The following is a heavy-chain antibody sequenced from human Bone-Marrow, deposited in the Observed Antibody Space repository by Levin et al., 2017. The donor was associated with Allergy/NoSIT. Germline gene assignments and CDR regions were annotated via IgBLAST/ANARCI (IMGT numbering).Heavy chain of an antibody. CDR3: ARLPLTYGGVIAP. V-gene: IGHV4-39*07. J-gene: IGHJ5*02. Sequence: SQTLSLTCNVSGGPLNSDNYNWGWIRQPPGKTLEWIGSISSGGSTYYNPSLKSRITISLDTSKNQFSLNVNSVTAADTAVYYCARLPLTYGGVIAPWGQGTLVTVSS. CDR2: ISSGGST. CDR1: GGPLNSDNYN. D-gene: IGHD3-16*01.